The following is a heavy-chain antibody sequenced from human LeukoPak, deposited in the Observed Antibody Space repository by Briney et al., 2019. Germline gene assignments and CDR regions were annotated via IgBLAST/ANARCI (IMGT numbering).Heavy chain of an antibody. CDR1: GGSISSYY. V-gene: IGHV4-4*07. Sequence: SETLSLTCTVSGGSISSYYWSWIRQPAGKGLEWIGRIYTSGSTNYNPSLKSRVTMSVDTSKNQFSLKLSSVTAADTAVYYCAREQLVQYYYYMDVWGKGTTVTVSS. J-gene: IGHJ6*03. CDR3: AREQLVQYYYYMDV. CDR2: IYTSGST. D-gene: IGHD6-6*01.